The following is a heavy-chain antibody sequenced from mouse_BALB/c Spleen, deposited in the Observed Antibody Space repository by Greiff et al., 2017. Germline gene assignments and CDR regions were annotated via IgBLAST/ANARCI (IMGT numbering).Heavy chain of an antibody. CDR3: ARAPYGMYWYFDV. CDR1: GFTFSSYA. V-gene: IGHV5-6-5*01. J-gene: IGHJ1*01. Sequence: EVQGVESGGGLVKPGGSLKLSCAASGFTFSSYAMSWVRQTPEKRLEWVASISSGGSTYYPDSVKGRFTISRDNARNILYLQMSSLRSEDTAMYYCARAPYGMYWYFDVWGAGTTVTVSS. CDR2: ISSGGST. D-gene: IGHD1-1*01.